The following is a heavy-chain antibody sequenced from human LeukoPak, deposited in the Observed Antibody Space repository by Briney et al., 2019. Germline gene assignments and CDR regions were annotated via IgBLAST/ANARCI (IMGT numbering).Heavy chain of an antibody. V-gene: IGHV4-61*02. Sequence: SQTLSLTCTVSGGSISSGSYYWSWIGQPAGKGLEGIGRAYASGNTNYNPSLKSRITISIATSQNQFSLMLSSVTAADTAVYYCARLLEVSSTFDPWGQGTLVTVSS. J-gene: IGHJ5*02. D-gene: IGHD5/OR15-5a*01. CDR1: GGSISSGSYY. CDR2: AYASGNT. CDR3: ARLLEVSSTFDP.